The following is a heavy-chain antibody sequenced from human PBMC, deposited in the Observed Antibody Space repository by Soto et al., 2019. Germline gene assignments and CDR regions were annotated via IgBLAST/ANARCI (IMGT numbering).Heavy chain of an antibody. V-gene: IGHV1-18*01. D-gene: IGHD1-1*01. CDR2: ISAHNGNT. Sequence: QVHLVQSGAEVKKPGASVKVSCKGSGYAFTTYGITCVRQAPGQGLEWMGWISAHNGNTNYAQKLQGRVTVTRDTSTSTAYIELRSLRSDATAVYYCARGRYGDYWGQGALVTVSS. J-gene: IGHJ4*02. CDR3: ARGRYGDY. CDR1: GYAFTTYG.